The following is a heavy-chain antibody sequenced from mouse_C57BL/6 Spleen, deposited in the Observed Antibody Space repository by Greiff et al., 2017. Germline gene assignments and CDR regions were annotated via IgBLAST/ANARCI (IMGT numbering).Heavy chain of an antibody. V-gene: IGHV1-64*01. J-gene: IGHJ2*01. D-gene: IGHD2-4*01. Sequence: QVQLQQSGAELVKPGASVKLSCKASGYTFTSYWMHWVKQRPGQGLEWIGMIHPNSGSTNYNEKFKSKATLTVDKSSSTAYMQLSSLTSEDSAVYYCPIYYDYGFDYWGQGTTLTVSS. CDR3: PIYYDYGFDY. CDR2: IHPNSGST. CDR1: GYTFTSYW.